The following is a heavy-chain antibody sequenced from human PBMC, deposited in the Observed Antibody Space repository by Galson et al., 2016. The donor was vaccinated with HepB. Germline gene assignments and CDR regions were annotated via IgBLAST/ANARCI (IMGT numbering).Heavy chain of an antibody. CDR1: GYTFTSNS. CDR2: ISAYNGNT. Sequence: SVKVSCKASGYTFTSNSISWVRQAPGQGLEWMGWISAYNGNTNYAQKFQGRVTMTTDTSTSTAYMELRSLRSDDTAVYYCARVGGSGWYHYYGMDAWGQGTTVTVSS. D-gene: IGHD6-19*01. CDR3: ARVGGSGWYHYYGMDA. V-gene: IGHV1-18*01. J-gene: IGHJ6*02.